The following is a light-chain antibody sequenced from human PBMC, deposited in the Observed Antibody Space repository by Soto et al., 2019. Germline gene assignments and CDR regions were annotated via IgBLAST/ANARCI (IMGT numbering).Light chain of an antibody. J-gene: IGKJ2*01. V-gene: IGKV1-39*01. CDR1: QNISRV. CDR2: AAS. CDR3: QQSYSTPYT. Sequence: DIQMTQTPSSLSASVGDRVTITCRASQNISRVLNWYQQKPGKAPKLLIYAASSLQSGVPSRLSGSGYGTDFTLTISSLQPEDFATYSCQQSYSTPYTFGQGTKLQIK.